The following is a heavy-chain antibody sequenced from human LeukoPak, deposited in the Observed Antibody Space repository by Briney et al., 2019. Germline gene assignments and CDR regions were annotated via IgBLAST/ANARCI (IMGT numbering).Heavy chain of an antibody. CDR3: TEHAESISPDAFDT. CDR2: IRGSGGST. J-gene: IGHJ3*02. D-gene: IGHD6-6*01. CDR1: GFTFSSYA. Sequence: GGSLRLSCAASGFTFSSYAISWVRHAPGRGLEWVTAIRGSGGSTFYAVSVKARFTLHRHNYKNTLYLHKNSQRAEDTAVYFCTEHAESISPDAFDTWGQGTMVTVSS. V-gene: IGHV3-23*01.